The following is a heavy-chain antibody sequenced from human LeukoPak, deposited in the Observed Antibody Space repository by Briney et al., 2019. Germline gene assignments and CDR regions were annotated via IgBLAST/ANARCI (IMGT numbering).Heavy chain of an antibody. D-gene: IGHD5-12*01. CDR1: GFTFSTYA. J-gene: IGHJ6*02. Sequence: GGSLRLSCAASGFTFSTYAMSWVRQAPGKGLEWVSAISGSGGSTYYADSVKGRFTISRDNSKNTLYLQMNSLRAEDTAVYYCAKRVRWGVATYYYYYYGMDVWGQGTTVTVSS. V-gene: IGHV3-23*01. CDR3: AKRVRWGVATYYYYYYGMDV. CDR2: ISGSGGST.